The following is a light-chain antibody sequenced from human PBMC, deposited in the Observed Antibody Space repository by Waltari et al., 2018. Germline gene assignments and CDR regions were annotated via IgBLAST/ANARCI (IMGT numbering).Light chain of an antibody. CDR1: TNDVGGYNY. CDR3: SSYTSTTTPHV. Sequence: QSALTQPASVSGSPGQSITIPCTGTTNDVGGYNYVSWYQQHPGKAPKLMIYDVTKRPSGVSDRFSGSKSGNTASLTISGVQAEDEADYYCSSYTSTTTPHVFGSGTRVTVL. V-gene: IGLV2-14*03. CDR2: DVT. J-gene: IGLJ1*01.